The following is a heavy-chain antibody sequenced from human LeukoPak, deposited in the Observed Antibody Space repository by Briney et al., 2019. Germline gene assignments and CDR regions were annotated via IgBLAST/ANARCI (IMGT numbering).Heavy chain of an antibody. D-gene: IGHD1-1*01. CDR3: ARHNSRYPFDP. V-gene: IGHV4-59*01. Sequence: SETLSLTCTASGGSISSYYWSWIRQPPGKGLEWIGYIYYSGSTNYNPSLKSRVTISADTSKNQFSLKLSSVTAADTAVYYCARHNSRYPFDPWGQGTLVTVSS. CDR2: IYYSGST. CDR1: GGSISSYY. J-gene: IGHJ5*02.